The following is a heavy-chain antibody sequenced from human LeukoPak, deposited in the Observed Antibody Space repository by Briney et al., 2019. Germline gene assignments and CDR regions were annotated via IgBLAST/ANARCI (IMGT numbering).Heavy chain of an antibody. Sequence: ASVKVSCKASGYSITNYAILWVRQAPGQGLEWMGWINPNSGGTNYAQKFQGRVTMTRDTSISTAYMELSRLRSDDTAVYYCAREMRLVRGAPNARYNWFDPWGQGTLVTVSS. V-gene: IGHV1-2*02. J-gene: IGHJ5*02. D-gene: IGHD3-10*01. CDR2: INPNSGGT. CDR3: AREMRLVRGAPNARYNWFDP. CDR1: GYSITNYA.